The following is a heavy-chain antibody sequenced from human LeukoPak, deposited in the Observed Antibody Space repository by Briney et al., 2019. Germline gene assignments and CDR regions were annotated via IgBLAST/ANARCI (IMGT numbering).Heavy chain of an antibody. D-gene: IGHD6-19*01. V-gene: IGHV3-23*01. CDR1: GFTFSNYA. Sequence: PGGSLRLSCAASGFTFSNYAMTWVRQAPGKGLEWVSGIRVSGSSKYYADSVKGRFTISRDNSKNTVFLQMNGLRAEDTAVYYCAKEDRSDWYLINYDIWGQGTLVTVSS. J-gene: IGHJ4*02. CDR2: IRVSGSSK. CDR3: AKEDRSDWYLINYDI.